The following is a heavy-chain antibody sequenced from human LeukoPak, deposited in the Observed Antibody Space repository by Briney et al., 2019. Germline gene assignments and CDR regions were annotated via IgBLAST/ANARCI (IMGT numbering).Heavy chain of an antibody. CDR2: IWYDGSNK. CDR3: ASTERGYSYGLDY. CDR1: GFTFSSYG. V-gene: IGHV3-33*01. D-gene: IGHD5-18*01. J-gene: IGHJ4*02. Sequence: GSLRLSGAASGFTFSSYGMHWVRQAPGKGLEWVAVIWYDGSNKYYADSVKGRFTISRDNSKNTLYLQMNSLRAEDTAVYYCASTERGYSYGLDYWGQGTLVTVSS.